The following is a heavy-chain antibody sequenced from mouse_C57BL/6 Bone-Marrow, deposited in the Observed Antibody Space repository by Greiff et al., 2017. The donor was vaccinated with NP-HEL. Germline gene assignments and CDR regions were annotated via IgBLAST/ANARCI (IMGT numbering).Heavy chain of an antibody. CDR1: GYTFTDYN. D-gene: IGHD2-1*01. Sequence: VHVKQSGPELVKPGASVKIPCKASGYTFTDYNMDWVKQSHGKSLEWIGDINPNNGGTIYNQKFKGKATLTVDKSSSTAYMELRSLTSEDTAVYYCARRDYGNYVRYFDVWGTGTTVTVSS. J-gene: IGHJ1*03. CDR2: INPNNGGT. CDR3: ARRDYGNYVRYFDV. V-gene: IGHV1-18*01.